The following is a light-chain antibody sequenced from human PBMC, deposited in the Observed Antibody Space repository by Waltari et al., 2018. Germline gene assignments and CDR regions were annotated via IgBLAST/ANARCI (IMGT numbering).Light chain of an antibody. J-gene: IGLJ2*01. CDR2: EAA. CDR3: ASYAAGDNFL. CDR1: SSDIGGFTY. V-gene: IGLV2-8*01. Sequence: QSALTQPPSASGSLGQSVTISCTGHSSDIGGFTYVSWFQQHPDKAPKVILYEAAKGPPGVSVRFSGSRAGATAYLTVSGLRGDDEADYYCASYAAGDNFLFGGGTKVTVL.